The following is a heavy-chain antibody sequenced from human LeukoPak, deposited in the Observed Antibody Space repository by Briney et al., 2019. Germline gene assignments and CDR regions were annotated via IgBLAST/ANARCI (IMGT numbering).Heavy chain of an antibody. J-gene: IGHJ3*02. CDR1: GGSISGFY. Sequence: PSETLSLTCTVSGGSISGFYWSWLRQPPGNELEWIAYTHISGNSGYNPSLQSRVTISLDTSKNQFSLRLTSVTAADTAVYYCARHTQYGDYNPLNMWGRGTLVTVSA. CDR3: ARHTQYGDYNPLNM. V-gene: IGHV4-4*09. CDR2: THISGNS. D-gene: IGHD4-17*01.